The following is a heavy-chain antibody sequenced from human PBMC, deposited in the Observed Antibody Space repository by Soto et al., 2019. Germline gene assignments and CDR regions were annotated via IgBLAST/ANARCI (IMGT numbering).Heavy chain of an antibody. CDR1: GFTFSNYW. J-gene: IGHJ4*02. D-gene: IGHD3-10*01. CDR2: INDQGGSP. Sequence: GGSLRLSCAASGFTFSNYWMHWVRQAPGKGLVWISRINDQGGSPTYADSVKGRFTISRDNTKNSLYLQMNSLRAEDTAVYYCAKKFYFGSGTFIYYFDDWGQGTLVTVSS. CDR3: AKKFYFGSGTFIYYFDD. V-gene: IGHV3-74*01.